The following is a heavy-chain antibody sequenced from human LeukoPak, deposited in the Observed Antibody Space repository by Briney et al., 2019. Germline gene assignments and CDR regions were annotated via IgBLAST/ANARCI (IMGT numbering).Heavy chain of an antibody. V-gene: IGHV4-59*08. D-gene: IGHD3-22*01. J-gene: IGHJ4*02. CDR3: ARLYYHDTSGYYRTHYYFDD. Sequence: PSETLSLTCTVSGGSISSYYWSWIRQPPGKGLEWIGYISYSGSTNYNPSLKGRVTISVDMSKNQFSLKLSSVTAADTAVFYCARLYYHDTSGYYRTHYYFDDWGQGTLVTVSS. CDR1: GGSISSYY. CDR2: ISYSGST.